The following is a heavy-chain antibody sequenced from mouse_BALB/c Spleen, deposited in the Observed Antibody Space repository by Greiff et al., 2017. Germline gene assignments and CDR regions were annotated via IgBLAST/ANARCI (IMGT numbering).Heavy chain of an antibody. Sequence: EVKLVESGGGLVKPGGSRKLSCAASGFTFSSYGMHWVRQAPEKGLEWVAYISSGSSTIYYADTVKGRFTISRDNAKNTLFLQMTSLRSEDTAMYYCAREEIYDGYYFDYWGQGTTLTVSS. J-gene: IGHJ2*01. D-gene: IGHD2-3*01. V-gene: IGHV5-17*02. CDR2: ISSGSSTI. CDR3: AREEIYDGYYFDY. CDR1: GFTFSSYG.